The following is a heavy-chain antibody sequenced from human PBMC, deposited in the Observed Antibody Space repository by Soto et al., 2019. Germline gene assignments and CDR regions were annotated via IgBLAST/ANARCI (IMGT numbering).Heavy chain of an antibody. V-gene: IGHV3-13*01. CDR3: ARGESSGNYAWSDAFDI. CDR1: GCTVSSYD. D-gene: IGHD4-4*01. CDR2: IGTAGDT. J-gene: IGHJ3*02. Sequence: GGSLRLSCAASGCTVSSYDRHWVRQATGKGLEWVSAIGTAGDTYYPGSVKGRFTISRENAKNSLYLQMNSLRAGDTAVYYCARGESSGNYAWSDAFDIWGQGTMVTVSS.